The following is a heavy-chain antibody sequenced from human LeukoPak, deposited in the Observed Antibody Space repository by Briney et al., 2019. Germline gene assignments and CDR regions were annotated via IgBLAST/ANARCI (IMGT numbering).Heavy chain of an antibody. Sequence: GGSLTLSCAASGFTFSIAWMSWVRQAPGKGLEWVARIKSKTDGGTTDYAAPVKGRFTISRDDSKNTLYLQMNSLKTEDTAVYYCTTGSLLWSPDAFYIWGQGTMVTVSS. D-gene: IGHD3-10*01. V-gene: IGHV3-15*01. CDR3: TTGSLLWSPDAFYI. CDR2: IKSKTDGGTT. J-gene: IGHJ3*02. CDR1: GFTFSIAW.